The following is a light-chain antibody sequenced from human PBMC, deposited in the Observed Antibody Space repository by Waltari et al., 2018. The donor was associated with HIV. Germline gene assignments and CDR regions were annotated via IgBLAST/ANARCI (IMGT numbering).Light chain of an antibody. CDR1: SSDVGNSNS. V-gene: IGLV2-11*01. J-gene: IGLJ1*01. CDR3: CSFAGNYRV. Sequence: QSALTQPRSVSGSPGQSVTVSCTGTSSDVGNSNSVSWYQQHPDKAPQLMIFDVNRRPSGVPDRFSGSKSGNTASLTISGLQAEDETDYYCCSFAGNYRVFGTGTRVTVL. CDR2: DVN.